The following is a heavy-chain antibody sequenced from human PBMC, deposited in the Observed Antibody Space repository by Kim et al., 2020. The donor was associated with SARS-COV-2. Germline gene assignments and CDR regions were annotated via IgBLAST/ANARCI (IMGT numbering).Heavy chain of an antibody. CDR3: ARAHDSYGMDV. J-gene: IGHJ6*02. CDR2: K. Sequence: KYYADSVKGRFTISRDNSKNTLYLQMNSLRAEDTAVYYCARAHDSYGMDVWGQGTTVTVSS. V-gene: IGHV3-30*01. D-gene: IGHD2-21*02.